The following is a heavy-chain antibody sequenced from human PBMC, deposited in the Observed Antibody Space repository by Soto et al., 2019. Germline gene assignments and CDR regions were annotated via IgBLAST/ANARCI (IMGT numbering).Heavy chain of an antibody. CDR1: GFTFSDYY. CDR3: TRQGCGSTSCYSQLDY. V-gene: IGHV3-11*06. Sequence: GGSLRLSCAASGFTFSDYYMSWIRQAPGKGLEWVSYITSSSSFTSYADSVKGRFTISRDNAKNSLYLQMNSLRAEDTAVYYCTRQGCGSTSCYSQLDYWGQGTLVTVPQ. D-gene: IGHD2-2*02. J-gene: IGHJ4*02. CDR2: ITSSSSFT.